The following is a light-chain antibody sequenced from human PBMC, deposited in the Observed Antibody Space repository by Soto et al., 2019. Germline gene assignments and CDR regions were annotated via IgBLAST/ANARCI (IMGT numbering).Light chain of an antibody. V-gene: IGKV1-33*01. CDR2: DAS. CDR1: HNIYNY. CDR3: QHYDNLPLT. Sequence: DHKMTQSPSSLSASVGARVTIACQARHNIYNYLTWYHQKPGKAPKLLIFDASNLERGVPSRFSGSGSRTHFTITINNLQPEDVGTYVCQHYDNLPLTFGEGTKVDIK. J-gene: IGKJ4*01.